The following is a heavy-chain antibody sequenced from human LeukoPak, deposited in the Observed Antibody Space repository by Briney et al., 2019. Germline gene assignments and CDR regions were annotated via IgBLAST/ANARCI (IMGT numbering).Heavy chain of an antibody. CDR3: ARDRFSSSWYFDY. D-gene: IGHD6-13*01. CDR2: IIPIFGTA. CDR1: GGTFSSYA. J-gene: IGHJ4*01. Sequence: ASVKVSCKASGGTFSSYAISWVRQAPGQGLEWMGRIIPIFGTANYAQKFQGRVTITTDESTSTAYMELSSLRSEDTAVYYCARDRFSSSWYFDYWGHGTLVTVSS. V-gene: IGHV1-69*05.